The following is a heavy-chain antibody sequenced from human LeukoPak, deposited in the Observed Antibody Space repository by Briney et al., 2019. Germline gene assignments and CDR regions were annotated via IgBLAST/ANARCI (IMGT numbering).Heavy chain of an antibody. CDR2: IKQDGSEK. D-gene: IGHD6-19*01. CDR1: GFTFSSYW. Sequence: QPGGSLRLSCAASGFTFSSYWMSWVRQAPGKGLEWVANIKQDGSEKYYVDSVKGRFTISRDNAKNSLYLQMNSLGAEDTAVYYCARDRLFSGWYFTVDYWGQGTLVTVSS. J-gene: IGHJ4*02. CDR3: ARDRLFSGWYFTVDY. V-gene: IGHV3-7*01.